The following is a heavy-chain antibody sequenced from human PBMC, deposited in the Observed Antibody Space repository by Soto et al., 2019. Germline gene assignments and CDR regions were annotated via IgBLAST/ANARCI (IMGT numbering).Heavy chain of an antibody. CDR3: AKPITPRGGDWFDP. CDR2: ISGSGGST. CDR1: GFTFSSYA. J-gene: IGHJ5*02. V-gene: IGHV3-23*01. D-gene: IGHD3-10*01. Sequence: GGSLRLSCAASGFTFSSYAMSWVRQAPGKGLEWVSVISGSGGSTHYADSVKGRFTISRDNSRNTLYLQMNSLRAEDTAVYYCAKPITPRGGDWFDPWGQGTLVTVSS.